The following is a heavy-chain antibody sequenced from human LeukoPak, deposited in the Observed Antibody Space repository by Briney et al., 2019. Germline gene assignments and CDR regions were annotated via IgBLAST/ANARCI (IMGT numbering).Heavy chain of an antibody. J-gene: IGHJ1*01. CDR1: GFTFSSYW. Sequence: GGSLRLSCAASGFTFSSYWMHWVRQAPGKGLVWVSRINSDGSRTSYADSVKGRFTISRDNAKNTLYLQMNSLRAEDTAVYYCAIQRGTSCREYFQHWGQGTLVTVSS. CDR3: AIQRGTSCREYFQH. CDR2: INSDGSRT. V-gene: IGHV3-74*01. D-gene: IGHD2-2*01.